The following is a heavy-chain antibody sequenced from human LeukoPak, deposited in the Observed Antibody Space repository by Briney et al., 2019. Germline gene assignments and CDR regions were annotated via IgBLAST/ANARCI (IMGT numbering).Heavy chain of an antibody. CDR3: AKGYSSGWVFDY. D-gene: IGHD6-19*01. CDR1: GFTSSSYG. Sequence: PGGSLRLSCAASGFTSSSYGMHWVRQAPGKGLEWVAVISYDGSNKYYADSVKGRFTISRDNSKNTLYLQMNSLRAEDTAVYYCAKGYSSGWVFDYWGQGTLVTVSS. V-gene: IGHV3-30*18. CDR2: ISYDGSNK. J-gene: IGHJ4*02.